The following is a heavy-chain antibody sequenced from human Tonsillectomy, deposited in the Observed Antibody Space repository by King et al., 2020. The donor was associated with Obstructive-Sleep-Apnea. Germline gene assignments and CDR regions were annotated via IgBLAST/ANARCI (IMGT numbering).Heavy chain of an antibody. D-gene: IGHD3-16*01. CDR3: ATGGPDAFDF. V-gene: IGHV3-48*04. Sequence: VQLVESGGGLVQPGGSLRLSCAASGITFSSYSMNWVRQAPGEGLEWVSYISSSTSTIYYADSVKGRFTISRDNAKNLLYLQMNSLRAEDTAVYYCATGGPDAFDFWGRGTMVTVSS. J-gene: IGHJ3*01. CDR2: ISSSTSTI. CDR1: GITFSSYS.